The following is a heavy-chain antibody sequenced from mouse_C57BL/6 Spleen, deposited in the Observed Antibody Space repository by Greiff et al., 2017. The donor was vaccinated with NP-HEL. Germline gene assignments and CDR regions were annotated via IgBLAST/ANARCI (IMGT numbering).Heavy chain of an antibody. CDR1: GYTFTDYE. D-gene: IGHD1-1*01. CDR3: TRPYDGSSSVWLAY. CDR2: IDPGTGCT. V-gene: IGHV1-15*01. Sequence: VQLQESGAELVRPGASVTLSCKASGYTFTDYEMHWVKQTPVHGLEWIGAIDPGTGCTAYNQKFKGKAILTADKSSSTAYMELRSLTSEDAAVYYCTRPYDGSSSVWLAYWGQGTLVTVSA. J-gene: IGHJ3*01.